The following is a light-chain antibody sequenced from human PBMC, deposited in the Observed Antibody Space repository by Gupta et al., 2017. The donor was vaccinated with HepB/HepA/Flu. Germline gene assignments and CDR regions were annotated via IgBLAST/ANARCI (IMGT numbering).Light chain of an antibody. J-gene: IGLJ2*01. V-gene: IGLV2-14*03. Sequence: QSALTQPASVSGSPGQSITISCTGSSSDVAGFNSVSWYQQYPGRAPKLLIYYVSNRPSGVAYRFSGSKSGNTASLTISGLQAEDDADYYCSSFRTGSTLVVFGGGTKVTVL. CDR1: SSDVAGFNS. CDR2: YVS. CDR3: SSFRTGSTLVV.